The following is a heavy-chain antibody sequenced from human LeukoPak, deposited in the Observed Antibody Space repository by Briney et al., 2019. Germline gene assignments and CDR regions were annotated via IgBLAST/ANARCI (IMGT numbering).Heavy chain of an antibody. CDR3: AKQMAVDYFDY. J-gene: IGHJ4*02. V-gene: IGHV3-30*18. CDR1: GFTFSNFG. Sequence: GGSLRLSCAASGFTFSNFGMHWVRQAPGKGLEWVAVISYDGKNEYYTDSVKGLFTISRDNAKNTVYLQMYSLRAEDTAVYYCAKQMAVDYFDYWGQGTLVTVSS. CDR2: ISYDGKNE. D-gene: IGHD2-8*01.